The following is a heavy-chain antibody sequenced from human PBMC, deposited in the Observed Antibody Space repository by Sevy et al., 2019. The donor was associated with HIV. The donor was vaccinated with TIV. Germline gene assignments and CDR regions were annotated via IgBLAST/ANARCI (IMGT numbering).Heavy chain of an antibody. J-gene: IGHJ3*02. CDR2: ISGSGIRI. CDR1: GFTFSNYA. Sequence: GGSLRLSCVASGFTFSNYAMSWVRQAPGKGLEWVSGISGSGIRIYYADSVKGRFTISRDNSKNTLYLQMSSLRGEDTAVYYCAYIPAAGTGGSAFDIWGQGTMVTVSS. D-gene: IGHD6-13*01. V-gene: IGHV3-23*01. CDR3: AYIPAAGTGGSAFDI.